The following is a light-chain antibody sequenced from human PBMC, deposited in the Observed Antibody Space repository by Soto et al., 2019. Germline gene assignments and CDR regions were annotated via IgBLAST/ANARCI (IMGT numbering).Light chain of an antibody. J-gene: IGKJ4*01. Sequence: EIVLTQSPDTLSLSPGERATLSCRASQSVTSSYLAWYQQRPRQAPRLLIYDASSRAPGIPERFSGSGSETDFTLTISRLEPEDFAVYYCQQYGSSPRLTFGGGTKVEI. CDR3: QQYGSSPRLT. CDR2: DAS. CDR1: QSVTSSY. V-gene: IGKV3-20*01.